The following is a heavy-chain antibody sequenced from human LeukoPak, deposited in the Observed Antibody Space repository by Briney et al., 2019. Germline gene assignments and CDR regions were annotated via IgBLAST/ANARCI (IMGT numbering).Heavy chain of an antibody. Sequence: SETLSLTCAVYGGSFSGYYWSWIRQPPGKGLEWIGEINHSGSTNYNPSLKSRVTISVDTSKNQFSLKLSSVTAADTAVYYCARDIAVAGAFGYWGQGTLVTVSS. CDR2: INHSGST. J-gene: IGHJ4*02. CDR1: GGSFSGYY. CDR3: ARDIAVAGAFGY. V-gene: IGHV4-34*01. D-gene: IGHD6-19*01.